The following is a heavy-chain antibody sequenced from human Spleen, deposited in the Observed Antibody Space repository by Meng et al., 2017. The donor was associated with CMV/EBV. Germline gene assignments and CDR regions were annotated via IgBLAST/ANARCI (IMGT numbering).Heavy chain of an antibody. V-gene: IGHV5-51*01. Sequence: GESLKISCKVSGYRFTNYWIGRVRQMPGKGLEWMGIIYPGDSETRYSPSFQGQVTISADKSISTTYLQWSSLKASDTAMYYCARSLVVRGAYGDYWGQGTLVTVSS. J-gene: IGHJ4*02. CDR2: IYPGDSET. D-gene: IGHD2-15*01. CDR3: ARSLVVRGAYGDY. CDR1: GYRFTNYW.